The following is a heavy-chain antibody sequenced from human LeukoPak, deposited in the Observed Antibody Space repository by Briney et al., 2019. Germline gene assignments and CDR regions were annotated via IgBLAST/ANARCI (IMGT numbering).Heavy chain of an antibody. J-gene: IGHJ3*02. CDR2: ISYDGSNK. D-gene: IGHD6-13*01. CDR1: GFTFSSYA. CDR3: ARGSSWYVVDAFDI. Sequence: PGRSLRLSCAASGFTFSSYAMHWVRQAPGKGLEWVAVISYDGSNKYYADSVKGRFTISRDNSKNTLYLQMNSLRAEDTAVYYCARGSSWYVVDAFDIWGQGTMVTVSS. V-gene: IGHV3-30-3*01.